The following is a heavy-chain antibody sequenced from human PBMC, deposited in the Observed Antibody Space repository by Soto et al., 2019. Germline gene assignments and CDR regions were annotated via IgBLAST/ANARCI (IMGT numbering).Heavy chain of an antibody. CDR2: LYYSGSI. V-gene: IGHV4-59*08. CDR1: GGSISSDY. J-gene: IGHJ4*02. CDR3: TRHWDWGSLGY. D-gene: IGHD3-16*01. Sequence: QVQLQESGPGLVKPSETLSLTCTVSGGSISSDYWSWIRQPPGKGLEWIGFLYYSGSINYNPSFESRAAISVDTSKNQFPLNLTSVPCADTAVYYCTRHWDWGSLGYWGQRTLGTVSS.